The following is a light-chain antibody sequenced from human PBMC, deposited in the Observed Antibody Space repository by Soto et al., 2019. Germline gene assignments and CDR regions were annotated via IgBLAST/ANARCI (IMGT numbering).Light chain of an antibody. J-gene: IGKJ2*01. Sequence: EIVMTQSPATLSVSPGERATLSCRASRSVSTNLAWYQQKPGQAPRLLIYDASTRATGIPARFSGSGSGTEFTLTINSLQSEDFAVYYCQQYNNLPPMYTFGQGTKLDIK. CDR1: RSVSTN. V-gene: IGKV3-15*01. CDR3: QQYNNLPPMYT. CDR2: DAS.